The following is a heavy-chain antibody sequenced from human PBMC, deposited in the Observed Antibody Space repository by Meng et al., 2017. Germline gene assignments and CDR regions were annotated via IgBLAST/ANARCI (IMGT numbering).Heavy chain of an antibody. Sequence: GGSLRLSCAASGFTFSSYEMNWVRQAPGKGLEWVSYISSSGSTIYYADSVKGRFTISRDNAKNSLYLQMNSLRAEDTAVYYCARGRYYDILTGPEYFQHWGQGTLVTVSS. J-gene: IGHJ1*01. CDR3: ARGRYYDILTGPEYFQH. CDR1: GFTFSSYE. V-gene: IGHV3-48*03. CDR2: ISSSGSTI. D-gene: IGHD3-9*01.